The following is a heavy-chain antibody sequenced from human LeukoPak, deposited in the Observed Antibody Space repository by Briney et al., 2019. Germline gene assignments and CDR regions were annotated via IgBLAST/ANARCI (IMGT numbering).Heavy chain of an antibody. V-gene: IGHV4-59*01. CDR3: ARGTPLGIDY. D-gene: IGHD1-1*01. J-gene: IGHJ4*02. Sequence: SETLSLTCTVSGGSISSYYWSWIRQPPGKGLEWIGCIYYSGSTNYNPSLKSRVTISVDTSKNQFSLKLSSVTAADTAVYYCARGTPLGIDYWGQGTLVTVSS. CDR1: GGSISSYY. CDR2: IYYSGST.